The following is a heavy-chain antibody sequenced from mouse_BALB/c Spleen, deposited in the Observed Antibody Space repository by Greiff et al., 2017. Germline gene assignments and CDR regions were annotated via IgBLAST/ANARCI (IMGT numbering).Heavy chain of an antibody. CDR2: IWAGGST. V-gene: IGHV2-9*02. CDR3: ARDSTMITRGFAY. Sequence: QVQLKESGPGLVAPSQSLSITCTVSGFSLTSYGVHWVRQPPGKGLEWLGVIWAGGSTNYNSALMSRLSISKDNSKSQVFLKMNSLQTDDTAMYYCARDSTMITRGFAYWGQGTLVTVSA. J-gene: IGHJ3*01. D-gene: IGHD2-4*01. CDR1: GFSLTSYG.